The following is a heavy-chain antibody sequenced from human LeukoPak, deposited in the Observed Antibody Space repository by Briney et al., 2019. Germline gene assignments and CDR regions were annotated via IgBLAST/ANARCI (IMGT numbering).Heavy chain of an antibody. D-gene: IGHD5/OR15-5a*01. CDR2: IYYRGTT. CDR3: ATQGRLGYHFDN. J-gene: IGHJ4*02. Sequence: SETLSLTCTVSGSSISNYYWSWIRQPPGKGLEYIGYIYYRGTTNYSPSLKSRVVISLATSQSLFSLELSSVTAADTAVYYCATQGRLGYHFDNWSQGTLVTVSS. V-gene: IGHV4-59*08. CDR1: GSSISNYY.